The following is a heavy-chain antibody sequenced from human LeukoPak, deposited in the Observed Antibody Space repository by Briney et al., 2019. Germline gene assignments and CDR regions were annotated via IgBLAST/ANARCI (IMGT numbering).Heavy chain of an antibody. CDR1: GYTFTNYG. CDR2: ISGYNGDT. D-gene: IGHD4-23*01. J-gene: IGHJ4*02. Sequence: ASVKVSCKASGYTFTNYGISWVRQAPGQGLEWMGWISGYNGDTKYAQKVQGRVTMTTDKFTSTAYMELRSLRSDDTAVYYCARDALGYGGNPGYWGQGTLVTVSS. V-gene: IGHV1-18*01. CDR3: ARDALGYGGNPGY.